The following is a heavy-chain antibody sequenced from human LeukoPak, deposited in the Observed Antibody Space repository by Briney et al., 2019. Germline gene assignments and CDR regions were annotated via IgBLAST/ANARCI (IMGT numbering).Heavy chain of an antibody. CDR3: ARGVDYYGV. D-gene: IGHD3-10*01. CDR1: GGSFSGYS. Sequence: KTSETLSLTCAVYGGSFSGYSWNWIRQPPAKGLEWIGEINHSGGTNYNPSLKSRVTISVDTSKKQFSLKLSSVTAADTAVYYCARGVDYYGVWGQGTLATVSS. V-gene: IGHV4-34*01. J-gene: IGHJ4*02. CDR2: INHSGGT.